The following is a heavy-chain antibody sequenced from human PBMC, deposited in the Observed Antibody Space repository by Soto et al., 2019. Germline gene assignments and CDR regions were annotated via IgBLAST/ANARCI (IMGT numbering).Heavy chain of an antibody. CDR2: IYYSGST. Sequence: TSVTMSLPCTVFGGSICSYYWLRIRQPPGKGLEWIGYIYYSGSTNYNPSLKSRVTISVDTSKNQFSLKLSSVTAADTAVYYCARRYGRAFDYWGQGTLVTVSS. D-gene: IGHD2-15*01. V-gene: IGHV4-59*01. J-gene: IGHJ4*02. CDR3: ARRYGRAFDY. CDR1: GGSICSYY.